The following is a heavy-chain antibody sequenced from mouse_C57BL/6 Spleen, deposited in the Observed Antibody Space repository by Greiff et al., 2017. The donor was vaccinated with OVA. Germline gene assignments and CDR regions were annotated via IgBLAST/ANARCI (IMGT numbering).Heavy chain of an antibody. Sequence: EVKLVESGGDLVKPGGSLKLSCAASGFTFSSYGMSWVRQTPDKRLEWVATISSGGSYTYYPDSVKGRFTISRDNAKNTLYLQMSSLKSEDTALYYCARDGIYYFDYWGQGTTLTVSS. J-gene: IGHJ2*01. D-gene: IGHD2-1*01. CDR3: ARDGIYYFDY. CDR1: GFTFSSYG. CDR2: ISSGGSYT. V-gene: IGHV5-6*01.